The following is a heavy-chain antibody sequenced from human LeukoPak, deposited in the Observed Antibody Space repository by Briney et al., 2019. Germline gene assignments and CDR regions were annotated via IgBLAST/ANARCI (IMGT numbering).Heavy chain of an antibody. Sequence: PGGSLRLSCSASGFTFSSYGMQWVRQAPGKGLEYVSAISSDGGSTYYADSVKGRFTISRDNAKNTLYLQMNSLRAEDTAVYYCARDLHYYVAMDVWGQGTTVTVSS. CDR3: ARDLHYYVAMDV. CDR1: GFTFSSYG. V-gene: IGHV3-64*04. J-gene: IGHJ6*02. CDR2: ISSDGGST. D-gene: IGHD3-10*02.